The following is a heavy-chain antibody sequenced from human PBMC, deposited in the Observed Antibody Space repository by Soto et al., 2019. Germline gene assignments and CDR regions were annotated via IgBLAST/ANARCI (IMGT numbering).Heavy chain of an antibody. CDR2: IWYDGSNT. CDR3: ATAPGHGALNYLDY. J-gene: IGHJ4*02. V-gene: IGHV3-33*01. Sequence: GGSLRLSCAASGFNMRTYGMDWVRQAPGKGLEWVAVIWYDGSNTYYADSVKGRFTISRDNSKNTLYLQMNSLRVEDTAVYYCATAPGHGALNYLDYWGQGTLVTVSS. CDR1: GFNMRTYG.